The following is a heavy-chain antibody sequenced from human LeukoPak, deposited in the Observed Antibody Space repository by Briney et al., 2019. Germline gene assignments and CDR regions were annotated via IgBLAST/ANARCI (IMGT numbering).Heavy chain of an antibody. D-gene: IGHD2-2*01. CDR2: ISGSGGST. CDR1: GFTFSSYA. CDR3: AKGVRSVVVPAAILYY. V-gene: IGHV3-23*01. J-gene: IGHJ4*02. Sequence: GGSLRLSCAASGFTFSSYAMSWVRQAPGKGLEWDSAISGSGGSTYYADSVKGRFTISRDNSKNTLYLQMNSLRAEDTAVYYCAKGVRSVVVPAAILYYWGQGTLVTVSS.